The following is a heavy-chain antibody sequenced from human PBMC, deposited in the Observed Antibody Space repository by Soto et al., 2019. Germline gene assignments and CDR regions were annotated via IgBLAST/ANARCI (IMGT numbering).Heavy chain of an antibody. CDR1: GGSFSGYY. V-gene: IGHV4-34*01. J-gene: IGHJ5*02. CDR3: ARGRYDFWSGYYGGYNWFDP. Sequence: PSETLSLTCAVYGGSFSGYYWSWIRQPPGKGLEWIGEINHSGSTNYNPSLKSRVTISVDTSKNQFSLKLSSVTAADTAVYYCARGRYDFWSGYYGGYNWFDPWGQGTLVTVS. CDR2: INHSGST. D-gene: IGHD3-3*01.